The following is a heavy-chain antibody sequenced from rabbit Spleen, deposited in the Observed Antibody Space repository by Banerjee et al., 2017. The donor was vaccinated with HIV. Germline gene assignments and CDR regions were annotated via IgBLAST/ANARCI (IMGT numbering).Heavy chain of an antibody. CDR1: GFSFSSVYY. CDR2: IYAGSGGFT. Sequence: QEQLVESGGGLVKPGASLTLTCTASGFSFSSVYYMCWVRQAPGKGLEWIACIYAGSGGFTYFASWAKGRFTISKTSSTTVTLQMTSLTAADTATYFCARDTSSSFSSYGMDLWGPGTLVTVS. D-gene: IGHD1-1*01. V-gene: IGHV1S45*01. CDR3: ARDTSSSFSSYGMDL. J-gene: IGHJ6*01.